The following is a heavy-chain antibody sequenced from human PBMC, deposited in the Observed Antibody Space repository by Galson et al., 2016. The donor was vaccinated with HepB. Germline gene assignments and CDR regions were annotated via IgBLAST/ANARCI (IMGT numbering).Heavy chain of an antibody. CDR3: ARFGGSLGMDV. CDR1: GFTFSTYW. V-gene: IGHV3-33*08. CDR2: IWYDGSNK. Sequence: SLRLSCAASGFTFSTYWMHWVRQAPGKGLEWVALIWYDGSNKHYADSVKGRFTTSRDNSKNTLYLQMNSLTAEDTAVYYCARFGGSLGMDVWGQGTTVTVSS. D-gene: IGHD4-23*01. J-gene: IGHJ6*02.